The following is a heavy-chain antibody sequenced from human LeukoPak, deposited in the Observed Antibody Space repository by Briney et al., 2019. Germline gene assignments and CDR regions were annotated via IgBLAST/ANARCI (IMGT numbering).Heavy chain of an antibody. CDR1: GGSIRSYY. J-gene: IGHJ4*02. CDR3: ARVSLSGTEFDY. Sequence: SETLSLTCTVSGGSIRSYYWSWIRQPPGRGLEWIGYIYYSGGTNYNPSLKSRVTISVESSKNQFSLKLSSVTAADTAVYYCARVSLSGTEFDYWGQGTLVTVSS. V-gene: IGHV4-59*01. D-gene: IGHD1-26*01. CDR2: IYYSGGT.